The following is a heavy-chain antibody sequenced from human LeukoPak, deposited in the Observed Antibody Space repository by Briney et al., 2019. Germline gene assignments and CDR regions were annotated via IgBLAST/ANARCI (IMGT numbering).Heavy chain of an antibody. CDR3: ARRLGEYYYDSSGYV. CDR2: IYYGGST. J-gene: IGHJ4*02. V-gene: IGHV4-39*01. Sequence: SETLSLTCTVSGGSISSYYWGWIRQPPGKGLEWIGSIYYGGSTYYNPSLKSRVTISVDTSKNQFSLKLSSVTAADTAVYYCARRLGEYYYDSSGYVWGQGTLVTVSS. D-gene: IGHD3-22*01. CDR1: GGSISSYY.